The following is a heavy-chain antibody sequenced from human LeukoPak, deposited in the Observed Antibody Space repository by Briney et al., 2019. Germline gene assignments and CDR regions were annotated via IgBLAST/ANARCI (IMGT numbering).Heavy chain of an antibody. J-gene: IGHJ4*02. Sequence: QSGGSLRLSCAASGFTFSSYGMSWVRQAPGKWLEWVSAISGSGGSTYYADSVKGRFTISRDNSKNTLYLQMNSLRAEDTAVYYCAKDPHIHRLLWFGELSYYFDYWGQGTLVTVSS. CDR3: AKDPHIHRLLWFGELSYYFDY. CDR2: ISGSGGST. D-gene: IGHD3-10*01. V-gene: IGHV3-23*01. CDR1: GFTFSSYG.